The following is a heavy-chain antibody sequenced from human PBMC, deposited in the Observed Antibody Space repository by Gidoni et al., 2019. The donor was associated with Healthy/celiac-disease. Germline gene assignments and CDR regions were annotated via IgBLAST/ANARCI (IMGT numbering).Heavy chain of an antibody. V-gene: IGHV3-30-3*01. CDR2: ISYDGSNK. J-gene: IGHJ4*02. CDR3: ARENGDVFGVVGRGRFDY. CDR1: GFPFRSYA. D-gene: IGHD3-3*01. Sequence: QVQLVESGGGVVQPGRSLSLSCAASGFPFRSYAMHWVRQAPGKGLEWVAVISYDGSNKYYADSVKGRFTISRDNSKNTLYLQMNSLRAEDTAVYYCARENGDVFGVVGRGRFDYWGQGTLVTVSS.